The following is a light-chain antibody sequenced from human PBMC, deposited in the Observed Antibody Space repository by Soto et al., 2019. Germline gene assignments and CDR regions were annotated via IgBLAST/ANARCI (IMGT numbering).Light chain of an antibody. CDR2: GAS. CDR1: QSFTSRS. J-gene: IGKJ1*01. CDR3: QQYDSSPRT. Sequence: EIVLTQSPGTLSLSPGERATLSCRASQSFTSRSLAWYQQKPGLAPRLLISGASNRAAGIQDRFSGSGSGTDFTLTISRLEPEDFAVYYCQQYDSSPRTFGQGTKVEIK. V-gene: IGKV3-20*01.